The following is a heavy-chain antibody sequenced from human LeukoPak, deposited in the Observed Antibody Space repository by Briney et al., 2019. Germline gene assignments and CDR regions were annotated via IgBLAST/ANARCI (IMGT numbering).Heavy chain of an antibody. Sequence: GGSLRLSCEGSGFTFSRYGMIWVRQAPGKGLEWVSAIFGSGVGTQYADSVKGRFTVSRDNSRNTLYLQMNTLRAEDTAVYYCARDPNGDYVGAFEFWGQGTMVTVSS. CDR1: GFTFSRYG. D-gene: IGHD4-17*01. CDR3: ARDPNGDYVGAFEF. J-gene: IGHJ3*01. CDR2: IFGSGVGT. V-gene: IGHV3-23*01.